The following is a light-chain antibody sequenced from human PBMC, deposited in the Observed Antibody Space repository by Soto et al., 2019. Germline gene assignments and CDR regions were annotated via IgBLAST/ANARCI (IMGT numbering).Light chain of an antibody. J-gene: IGKJ1*01. V-gene: IGKV1-5*03. CDR2: KAS. CDR1: QSISSW. CDR3: QKYTNTNSPWM. Sequence: QLTQTTSIGSRPVGNRGAITCGASQSISSWLAWYQQKPGKAPKLLIYKASTLKSGVASRFSGSGSGTEFTLIISGLQPNDSATYYCQKYTNTNSPWMFRKGTKVDIK.